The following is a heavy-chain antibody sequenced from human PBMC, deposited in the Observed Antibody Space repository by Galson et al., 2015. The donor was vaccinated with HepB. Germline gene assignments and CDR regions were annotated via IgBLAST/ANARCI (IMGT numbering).Heavy chain of an antibody. CDR1: GASVSGGRYS. CDR2: VSPSGTT. CDR3: ARHQGSSGYWFDY. D-gene: IGHD6-13*01. J-gene: IGHJ4*03. Sequence: TLSLTCSVSGASVSGGRYSWSWMRQTAGKGVEWLGRVSPSGTTNYNHSLKSRVTISVDMSKNQFHLKVSSVTAADTAVYYCARHQGSSGYWFDYWGQGTMVTVSS. V-gene: IGHV4-61*02.